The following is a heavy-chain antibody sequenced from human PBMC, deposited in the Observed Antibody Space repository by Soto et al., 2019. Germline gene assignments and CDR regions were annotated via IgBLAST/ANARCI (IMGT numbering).Heavy chain of an antibody. J-gene: IGHJ5*02. CDR1: GFTFSRYS. D-gene: IGHD3-3*01. CDR3: ARESRFLEWLSLNWFDP. Sequence: HPGGSLRLSCAASGFTFSRYSMNWVRQAPGKGLEWVSYISSSSSTIYYADSVKGRFTISRDNAKNSLYLQMNSLRDVDTAVYYCARESRFLEWLSLNWFDPWGQGTLVTVSS. V-gene: IGHV3-48*02. CDR2: ISSSSSTI.